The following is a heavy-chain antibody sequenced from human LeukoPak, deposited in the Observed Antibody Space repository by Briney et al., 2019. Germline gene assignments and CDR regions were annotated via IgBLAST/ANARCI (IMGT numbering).Heavy chain of an antibody. CDR2: ISWNSGSI. J-gene: IGHJ4*02. Sequence: GGSLRLSCAASGSTFDDYAMHWVRQAPGKGLEWVSGISWNSGSIGYADSVKGRFTISRDNAKNSLYLQMNSLRAEDTALYYCAKGAVGFWPRGYFDYWGQGTLVTVSS. V-gene: IGHV3-9*01. CDR1: GSTFDDYA. D-gene: IGHD3-3*01. CDR3: AKGAVGFWPRGYFDY.